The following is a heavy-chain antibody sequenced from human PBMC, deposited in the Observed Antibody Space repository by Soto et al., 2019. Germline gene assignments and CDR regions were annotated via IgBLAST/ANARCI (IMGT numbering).Heavy chain of an antibody. D-gene: IGHD7-27*01. V-gene: IGHV3-23*01. Sequence: QLLESGGGLAQPGGSLRLSCVASGFAFSKYAINWVRQAPGKGLEWVSSVISDGGRTYYADSVKGRFTISRDNSKNTVFLQMDTLSAEDSAVYFCVKDQTGDLVWYFDLWGRGTLVTGPS. CDR3: VKDQTGDLVWYFDL. CDR1: GFAFSKYA. CDR2: VISDGGRT. J-gene: IGHJ2*01.